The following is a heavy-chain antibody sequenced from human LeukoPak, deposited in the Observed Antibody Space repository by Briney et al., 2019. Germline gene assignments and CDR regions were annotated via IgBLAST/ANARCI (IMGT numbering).Heavy chain of an antibody. CDR1: GGSISSYY. CDR3: ARDQGVYDSSGYYYGVWFGP. V-gene: IGHV4-59*01. CDR2: IYYSGST. Sequence: PSETLSLTCTVSGGSISSYYWSWIRQPPGKGLEWIGYIYYSGSTNYNPSLKSRVTISVDTSKNQFSLKLSSVTAADTAVYYCARDQGVYDSSGYYYGVWFGPWGQGTLVTVSS. D-gene: IGHD3-22*01. J-gene: IGHJ5*02.